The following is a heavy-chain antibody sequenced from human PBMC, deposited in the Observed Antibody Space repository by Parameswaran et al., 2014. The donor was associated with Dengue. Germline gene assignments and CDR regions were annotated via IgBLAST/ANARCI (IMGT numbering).Heavy chain of an antibody. D-gene: IGHD3-22*01. V-gene: IGHV4-4*02. CDR3: ARADSRDRYFYYGMDV. Sequence: VRQPPGKGLEWIGEISHSGSSYFNPSLKSRVTMSVDKSKNQFSLILNSVTAADTAVYYCARADSRDRYFYYGMDVWGQGATVTVSS. CDR2: ISHSGSS. J-gene: IGHJ6*02.